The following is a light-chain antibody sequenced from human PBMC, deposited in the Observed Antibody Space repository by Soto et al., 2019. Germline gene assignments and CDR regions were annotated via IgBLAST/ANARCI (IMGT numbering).Light chain of an antibody. CDR3: SSYGGTNTVV. J-gene: IGLJ2*01. V-gene: IGLV2-8*01. CDR1: SSDVGGYKY. Sequence: QSALTQPPSASGSPGQSVTISCTGTSSDVGGYKYVSWYQHHPGKAPKVVIYEVTKRPSGVPDRFSGSKSGNTASLTVSGLQAEDEADYYCSSYGGTNTVVFGGGTKLTVL. CDR2: EVT.